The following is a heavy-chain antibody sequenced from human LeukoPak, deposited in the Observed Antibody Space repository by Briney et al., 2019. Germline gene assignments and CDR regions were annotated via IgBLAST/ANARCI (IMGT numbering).Heavy chain of an antibody. CDR1: GFTVSSNY. V-gene: IGHV3-66*02. CDR3: ARGIDY. CDR2: IYSGGYT. Sequence: GGSLRLSCKVSGFTVSSNYMSWVRQAPGKGLEWVSIIYSGGYTHYADSVKGRFAISRDSPKNTLYLQMNRLRAEDTAVYYCARGIDYWGQGTLVTVSS. J-gene: IGHJ4*02.